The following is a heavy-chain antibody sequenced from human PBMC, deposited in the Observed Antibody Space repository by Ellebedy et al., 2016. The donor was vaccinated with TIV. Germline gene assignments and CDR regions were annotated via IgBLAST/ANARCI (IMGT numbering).Heavy chain of an antibody. V-gene: IGHV4-59*08. J-gene: IGHJ4*02. Sequence: SETLSLTCTVSGGSISGYYWSWVRQPPGKGLEWIGYLYYSDNGSTNYKPSLKSRVTISVDTSKNQIYLKLSSGTAADPAGYYCARHIVVPTPGFEYWGQGTLFTVSS. CDR2: LYYSDNGST. CDR1: GGSISGYY. D-gene: IGHD1-26*01. CDR3: ARHIVVPTPGFEY.